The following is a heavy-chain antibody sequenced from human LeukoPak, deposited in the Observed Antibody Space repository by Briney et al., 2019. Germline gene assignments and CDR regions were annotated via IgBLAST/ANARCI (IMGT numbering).Heavy chain of an antibody. D-gene: IGHD3-22*01. J-gene: IGHJ4*02. CDR1: GFTFSTFN. CDR2: ISSSDDYI. V-gene: IGHV3-21*01. Sequence: GGSLRLSCAASGFTFSTFNMNWVRQAPGKGLEWVSSISSSDDYIYYADSVKGRFTISRDNAKKSLYLQMNSLRAEDTAVYYCARDGRYYDSSGYRGPVYYSDCWGQGTLVTVSS. CDR3: ARDGRYYDSSGYRGPVYYSDC.